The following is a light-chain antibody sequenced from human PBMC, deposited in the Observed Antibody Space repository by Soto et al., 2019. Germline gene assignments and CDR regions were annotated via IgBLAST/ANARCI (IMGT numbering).Light chain of an antibody. CDR1: SSDVGGYNY. CDR3: SSYTGSTPYV. CDR2: DVT. J-gene: IGLJ1*01. V-gene: IGLV2-14*01. Sequence: QSVLTQPASVSGSPGQSITISCTGTSSDVGGYNYVSWYQQEPGKAPKLMIYDVTYRPSGVSNRFSGSKSDNTASLTISGLQAEDEADYSCSSYTGSTPYVFGTGTKVPVL.